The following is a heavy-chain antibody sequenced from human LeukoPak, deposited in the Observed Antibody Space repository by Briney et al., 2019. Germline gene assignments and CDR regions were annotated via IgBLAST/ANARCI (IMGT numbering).Heavy chain of an antibody. D-gene: IGHD3-22*01. CDR1: GFTFSSYS. CDR2: ISSSSSYI. J-gene: IGHJ6*03. Sequence: GGSLRLSCAASGFTFSSYSMNWVRQAPGKGLEWVSSISSSSSYIYYADSVKGRFTISRDNAKNSLYLQMNSLRAEDTAVYYCARAPIPKYYYDRSTGYHYMDVWGKGTTVTVSS. CDR3: ARAPIPKYYYDRSTGYHYMDV. V-gene: IGHV3-21*01.